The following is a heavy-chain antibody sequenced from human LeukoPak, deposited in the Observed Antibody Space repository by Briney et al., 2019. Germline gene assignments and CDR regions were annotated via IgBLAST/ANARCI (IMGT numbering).Heavy chain of an antibody. CDR1: GYTFTTYY. J-gene: IGHJ3*02. CDR3: ARGGRGEGTGTTRVAFDI. D-gene: IGHD1-1*01. Sequence: ASVKVSCKAAGYTFTTYYMHWVRQAPGQGLEWMGTINPSGGSTSYAQKFQGRVTMTRDTSTSAVYMELSSLRSEDTAVYYCARGGRGEGTGTTRVAFDIWGQGTMVTVSS. CDR2: INPSGGST. V-gene: IGHV1-46*01.